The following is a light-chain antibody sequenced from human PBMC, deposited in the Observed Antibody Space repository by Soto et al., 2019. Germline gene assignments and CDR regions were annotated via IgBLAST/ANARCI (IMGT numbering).Light chain of an antibody. CDR3: LQDYNYPWT. V-gene: IGKV1-6*01. CDR2: AAP. Sequence: AIQMTQSPSSLSACVGDRVTITCRASQGIRNDLGWYQQKPGKAPKLLIYAAPSLQSGVPSRFSGSGSGTDFTLTISSLQPEDFATYYCLQDYNYPWTFGQGTIVDIK. CDR1: QGIRND. J-gene: IGKJ1*01.